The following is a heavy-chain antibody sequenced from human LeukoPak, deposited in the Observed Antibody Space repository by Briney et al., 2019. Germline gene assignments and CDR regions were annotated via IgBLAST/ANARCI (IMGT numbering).Heavy chain of an antibody. CDR1: GFTFSSYA. CDR2: ISGSGGST. J-gene: IGHJ6*02. D-gene: IGHD3-9*01. CDR3: AKGMYDILTGYYSYHYYGMDV. V-gene: IGHV3-23*01. Sequence: GGSLRLSCAASGFTFSSYAMSWVRQAPGKGLEWVSGISGSGGSTYYADSVKGRLTISRDNSKNTLYLQMNSLRAEDTAVYYCAKGMYDILTGYYSYHYYGMDVWGQGTTVTVSS.